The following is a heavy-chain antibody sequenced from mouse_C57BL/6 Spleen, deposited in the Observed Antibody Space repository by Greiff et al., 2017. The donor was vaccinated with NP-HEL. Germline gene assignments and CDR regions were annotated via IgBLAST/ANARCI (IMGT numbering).Heavy chain of an antibody. Sequence: VQLQQSGAELAKPGASVKLSCKASGYPFTSYWMHWVKQRPGQGLEWIGYINPSSGYTKYNQTFKDKATLTADKSSSTDYMQLSSLTYEASAVYYCAREEESSWFAYGGQGTLVTVSA. CDR3: AREEESSWFAY. CDR2: INPSSGYT. J-gene: IGHJ3*01. V-gene: IGHV1-7*01. D-gene: IGHD1-3*01. CDR1: GYPFTSYW.